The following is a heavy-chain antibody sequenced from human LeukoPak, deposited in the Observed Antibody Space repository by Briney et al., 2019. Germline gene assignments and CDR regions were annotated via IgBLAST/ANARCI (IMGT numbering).Heavy chain of an antibody. CDR3: AHGAMYQLDY. J-gene: IGHJ4*02. V-gene: IGHV3-23*01. Sequence: GGSLRLSCAASGFTFSSYAMSWVRQAPGKGLEWVSAISGSGGSTYYADSVKGRFTISGDNSRNTLLLQMNSLRAEDTAVYYCAHGAMYQLDYWGQGTLVTVSS. D-gene: IGHD2-2*01. CDR1: GFTFSSYA. CDR2: ISGSGGST.